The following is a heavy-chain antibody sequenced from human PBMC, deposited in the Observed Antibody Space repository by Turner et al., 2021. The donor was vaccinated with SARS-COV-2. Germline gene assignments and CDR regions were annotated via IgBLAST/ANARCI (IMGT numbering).Heavy chain of an antibody. Sequence: VQLVESGGGLVQPGGSLRPPCVASGFTFSTYSMNWVRQAPGKGLEWVSYIDSSSSTIYYADSVKGRFTISRDNAKNSLYLQMNSLRADDTAVYYCASPFDYWGQGTLVTVSS. CDR2: IDSSSSTI. J-gene: IGHJ4*02. CDR3: ASPFDY. CDR1: GFTFSTYS. V-gene: IGHV3-48*01.